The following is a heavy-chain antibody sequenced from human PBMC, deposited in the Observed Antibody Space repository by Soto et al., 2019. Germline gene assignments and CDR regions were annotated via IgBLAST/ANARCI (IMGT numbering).Heavy chain of an antibody. D-gene: IGHD3-22*01. CDR1: GFTFGDYA. CDR3: TRDSPYYYDSSGYYSPWGRY. CDR2: IRSKAYGGTT. J-gene: IGHJ4*02. Sequence: GGSLRLSCTASGFTFGDYAMSWFRQAPGKGLEWVGFIRSKAYGGTTEYAASVKGRFTISRDDSKSIAYLQMNSLKTEDTAVYYCTRDSPYYYDSSGYYSPWGRYWGQGTLVTVSS. V-gene: IGHV3-49*03.